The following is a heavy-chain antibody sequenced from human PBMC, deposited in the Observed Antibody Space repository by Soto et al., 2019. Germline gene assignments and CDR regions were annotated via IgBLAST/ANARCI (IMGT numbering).Heavy chain of an antibody. V-gene: IGHV3-48*03. CDR1: GXTFSSYE. J-gene: IGHJ6*02. CDR2: ISSSGSTI. CDR3: ARDHKGGYYYYGMDV. Sequence: LRLSFAASGXTFSSYEMNWVRQAPGKGLEWVSYISSSGSTIYYADSVKGRFTISRDNAKNSLYLQMNSLRAEDTAVYYCARDHKGGYYYYGMDVWGQGTTVTVSS.